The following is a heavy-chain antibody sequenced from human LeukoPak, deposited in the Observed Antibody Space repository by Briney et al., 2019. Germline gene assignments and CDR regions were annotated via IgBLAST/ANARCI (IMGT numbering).Heavy chain of an antibody. V-gene: IGHV3-48*01. Sequence: GGSLRLSCAASGFTFSTYSMNWVRQAPGKGLEWVSYISSGSSTIYYADSVKGRFTISRDNAKNSLYLQMNSLRAEDAAVYYCARDPAGAGIYYDYWGQGTLVTVSS. CDR1: GFTFSTYS. CDR2: ISSGSSTI. CDR3: ARDPAGAGIYYDY. J-gene: IGHJ4*02. D-gene: IGHD6-19*01.